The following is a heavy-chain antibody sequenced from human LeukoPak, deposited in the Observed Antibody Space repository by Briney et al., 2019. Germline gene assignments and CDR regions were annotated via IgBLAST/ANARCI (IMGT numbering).Heavy chain of an antibody. CDR3: ARSGGGYPNNPDY. Sequence: VASVKVSCKASGGTFSSYAISWVRQAPGQGLEWMGGIIPIFGTANYAQKFQGRVTITADKSTSTAYMEVRSLRSDDTAVYYCARSGGGYPNNPDYWGQGTLVTVSS. CDR1: GGTFSSYA. V-gene: IGHV1-69*06. J-gene: IGHJ4*02. CDR2: IIPIFGTA. D-gene: IGHD3-22*01.